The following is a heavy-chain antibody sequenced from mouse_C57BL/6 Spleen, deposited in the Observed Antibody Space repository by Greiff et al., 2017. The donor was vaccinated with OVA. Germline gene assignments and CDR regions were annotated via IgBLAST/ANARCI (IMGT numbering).Heavy chain of an antibody. CDR2: IDPSDSYT. V-gene: IGHV1-69*01. CDR3: ARSSDWVDY. CDR1: GYTFTSYW. D-gene: IGHD2-4*01. J-gene: IGHJ2*01. Sequence: QVQLQQSGAELVMPGASVKLSCKASGYTFTSYWMHWVKQRPGQGLEWIGEIDPSDSYTNYNQKFKGKSTLTVDKSSSTAYMQLSSLTSEDSAVYYCARSSDWVDYWGQGTTLTVSS.